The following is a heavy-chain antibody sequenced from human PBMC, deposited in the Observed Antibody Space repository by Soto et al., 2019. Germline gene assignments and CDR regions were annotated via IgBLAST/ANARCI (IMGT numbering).Heavy chain of an antibody. CDR1: KFTFRTYV. D-gene: IGHD3-22*01. J-gene: IGHJ6*01. CDR3: AREMIPMIMGGMSAMDV. V-gene: IGHV3-30*04. CDR2: ISFDGRNK. Sequence: QVQLVESGGGVVQPERSQRLSCAASKFTFRTYVMHWVRQAPGKGLEWVALISFDGRNKYYADSVKGRVTISRDNSKNTMYLQMNSLRPEDTAVYYCAREMIPMIMGGMSAMDVWGQGTTVTVSS.